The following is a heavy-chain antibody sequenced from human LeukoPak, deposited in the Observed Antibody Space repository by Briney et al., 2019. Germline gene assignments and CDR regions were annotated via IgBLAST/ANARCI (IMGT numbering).Heavy chain of an antibody. CDR2: ISYDGSNT. D-gene: IGHD5-12*01. V-gene: IGHV3-30*04. CDR1: GFTFSSYA. CDR3: ATSHQPWIKTYYFDY. J-gene: IGHJ4*02. Sequence: GGSLRLSCAASGFTFSSYAMHWVRQAPGKGLEWVAVISYDGSNTYYADSVKGRFTISRDNSKNTLYLQMNSLRAEDTAVYYCATSHQPWIKTYYFDYWGQGTLVTVSS.